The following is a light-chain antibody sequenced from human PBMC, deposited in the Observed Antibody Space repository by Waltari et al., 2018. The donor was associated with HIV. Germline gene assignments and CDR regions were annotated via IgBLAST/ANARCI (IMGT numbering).Light chain of an antibody. V-gene: IGLV1-44*01. CDR2: NDN. CDR3: AAWDDRLDGQGV. J-gene: IGLJ3*02. CDR1: RSNIGTNT. Sequence: QSVLTQPPSASGTPGQRVTISCSGTRSNIGTNTVNWYQIIPGTAPKLLIYNDNQRPSGVPDRFSGSRSGTSASLAISGLQSEDEADYYCAAWDDRLDGQGVFGGGTTLTGL.